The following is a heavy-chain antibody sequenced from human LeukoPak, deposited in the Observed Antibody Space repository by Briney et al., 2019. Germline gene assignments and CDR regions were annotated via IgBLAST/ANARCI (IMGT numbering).Heavy chain of an antibody. CDR1: GYTFTGYY. CDR2: INPNSGGT. CDR3: ARGGIAVAGYFDY. V-gene: IGHV1-2*02. Sequence: GASVKVSCKASGYTFTGYYMHWVRQAPGQGLEWTGWINPNSGGTNYAQKFQGRVTMTRDTSISTAYMELSRLRSDDTAVYYCARGGIAVAGYFDYWGQGTLVTVSS. J-gene: IGHJ4*02. D-gene: IGHD6-19*01.